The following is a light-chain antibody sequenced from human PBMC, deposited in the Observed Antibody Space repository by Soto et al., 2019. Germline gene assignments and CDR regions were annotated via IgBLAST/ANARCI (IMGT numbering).Light chain of an antibody. CDR2: AAS. J-gene: IGKJ1*01. CDR1: QGIRND. CDR3: QQYGNSPKT. V-gene: IGKV1-6*01. Sequence: AIQMTQSPSSLSASVGDRVTITCRASQGIRNDLGWYQQKPGKAPNLLIYAASSLQSGVPSTFSGSGSGTDFTLTISSLQPEDFAVYYCQQYGNSPKTFGQGTKVEIK.